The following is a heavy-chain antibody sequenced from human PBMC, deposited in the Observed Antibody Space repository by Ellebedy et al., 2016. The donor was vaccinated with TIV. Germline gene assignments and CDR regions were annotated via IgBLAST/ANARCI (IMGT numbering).Heavy chain of an antibody. CDR3: ARVIDILTGFDY. V-gene: IGHV1-2*02. Sequence: ASVKVSCKASGYTFTGYYMHWVRQAPGQGLEWMGWINPNSGGTNYAQKFQGGVTMTRDTSISTAYMELSSLRSDDTAVYYCARVIDILTGFDYWGQGTLVTVSS. D-gene: IGHD3-9*01. J-gene: IGHJ4*02. CDR2: INPNSGGT. CDR1: GYTFTGYY.